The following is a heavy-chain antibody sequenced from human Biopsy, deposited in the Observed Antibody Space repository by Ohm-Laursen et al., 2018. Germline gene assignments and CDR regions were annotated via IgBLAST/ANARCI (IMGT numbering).Heavy chain of an antibody. J-gene: IGHJ4*02. V-gene: IGHV1-18*01. CDR1: GGSFSSYA. Sequence: SSVKVSCKPSGGSFSSYAISWVRQAPGQGLEWLGWISTYNGNTNYAQKFRGRVTMTTDKPTSTAYVELRSLRSDDTAVYYCARTVDTVVVTPSDHWGQGTLVTVSS. D-gene: IGHD5-18*01. CDR3: ARTVDTVVVTPSDH. CDR2: ISTYNGNT.